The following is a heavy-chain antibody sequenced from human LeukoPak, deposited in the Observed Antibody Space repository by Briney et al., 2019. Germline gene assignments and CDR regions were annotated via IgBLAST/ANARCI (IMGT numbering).Heavy chain of an antibody. J-gene: IGHJ4*02. CDR2: ISSGGST. D-gene: IGHD2-15*01. Sequence: GGSLRPSCAASGFTFSSYGMHWVRQAPGKGLEWVSAISSGGSTYYADSVKGHFTISMDRSTNTLFLQMNRLRPEDAAVYDCAKAPVTTCRGAFGNPFYYWGLGTVVTVS. CDR3: AKAPVTTCRGAFGNPFYY. V-gene: IGHV3-23*01. CDR1: GFTFSSYG.